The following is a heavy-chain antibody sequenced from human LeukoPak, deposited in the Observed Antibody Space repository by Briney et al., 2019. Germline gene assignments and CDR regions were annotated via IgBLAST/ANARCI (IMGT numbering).Heavy chain of an antibody. CDR3: ARDDVVRGVITDY. J-gene: IGHJ4*02. D-gene: IGHD3-10*01. V-gene: IGHV3-7*01. CDR2: IKQDGSEK. Sequence: PGGSLRLSCAASGFTFSSYWMSWVRQAPGKGLEWVANIKQDGSEKYYVDPVKGRFTISRDNAKNSLYLQMNSLRAEDTAVYYCARDDVVRGVITDYWGQGTLVTVSS. CDR1: GFTFSSYW.